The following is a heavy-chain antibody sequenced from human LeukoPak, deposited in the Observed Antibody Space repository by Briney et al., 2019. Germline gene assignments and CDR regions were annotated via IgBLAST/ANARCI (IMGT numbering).Heavy chain of an antibody. CDR3: ASAFWARGAFDI. V-gene: IGHV4-30-2*01. CDR1: GGSINSGGYS. CDR2: IYHSGST. D-gene: IGHD3-16*01. Sequence: SETLSLTCAVSGGSINSGGYSWSWIRQPPGKGLEWIGYIYHSGSTYYNPSLKSRVTISVDRSKNQFSLKLSSVTAADTAVYYCASAFWARGAFDIWGQGTMVTVSS. J-gene: IGHJ3*02.